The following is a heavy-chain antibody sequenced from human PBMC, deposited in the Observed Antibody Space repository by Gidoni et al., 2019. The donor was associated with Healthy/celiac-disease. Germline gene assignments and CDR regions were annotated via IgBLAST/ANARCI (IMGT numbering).Heavy chain of an antibody. Sequence: QLQLQESGPGLVKPSETLSLTCTVSGGSISSSSYYWGWIRPPPGKGLEWIGSIYYSGSTYYNPSLKSRVTISVDTSKNQFSLKLSSVTAADTAVYYCARIDYDSSGYPPSMYYFDYWGQGTLVTVSS. CDR1: GGSISSSSYY. V-gene: IGHV4-39*01. CDR2: IYYSGST. J-gene: IGHJ4*02. D-gene: IGHD3-22*01. CDR3: ARIDYDSSGYPPSMYYFDY.